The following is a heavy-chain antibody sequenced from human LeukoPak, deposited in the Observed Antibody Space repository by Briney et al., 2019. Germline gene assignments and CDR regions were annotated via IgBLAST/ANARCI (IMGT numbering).Heavy chain of an antibody. J-gene: IGHJ4*02. Sequence: GGSLRLFCAASGFTFSSYGMHWVRQAPGKGLEWVAVISFDGSNKYYADSVKGRFTISRDNSKNTLYLQMNSLRAEDTAVYYCAKDSSGYYLGYYFDYWGQGTLVTVSS. D-gene: IGHD3-22*01. CDR1: GFTFSSYG. CDR2: ISFDGSNK. V-gene: IGHV3-30*18. CDR3: AKDSSGYYLGYYFDY.